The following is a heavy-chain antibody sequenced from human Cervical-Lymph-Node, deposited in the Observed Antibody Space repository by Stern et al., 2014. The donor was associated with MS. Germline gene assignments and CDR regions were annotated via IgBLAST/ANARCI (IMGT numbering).Heavy chain of an antibody. V-gene: IGHV3-30*03. CDR3: MGVGDAMHV. CDR2: MSFVGGNN. J-gene: IGHJ6*02. CDR1: GFSLSNSG. Sequence: QAQLVESGAGVVQPGRSLTLSCAASGFSLSNSGMHWVRQAPGKGLEWAAVMSFVGGNNKHGDSAKGRFSISSDMANNTLFLQMNSLRPEDTAVYYCMGVGDAMHVWGQGTTVIVSS.